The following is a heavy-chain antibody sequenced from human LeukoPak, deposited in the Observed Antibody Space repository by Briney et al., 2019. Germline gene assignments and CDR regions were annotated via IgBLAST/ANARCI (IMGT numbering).Heavy chain of an antibody. CDR2: IHYSGST. D-gene: IGHD5-12*01. V-gene: IGHV4-59*08. Sequence: SETLSLTCTVSGGSISSYYWSWIRQPPGKGLEWIGYIHYSGSTNYNPSLKSRVTISPDTSKNQFSLKLSSVSAADTAVYYCARHSGNSGYGGYFDYWGQGTLVTVSS. CDR1: GGSISSYY. J-gene: IGHJ4*02. CDR3: ARHSGNSGYGGYFDY.